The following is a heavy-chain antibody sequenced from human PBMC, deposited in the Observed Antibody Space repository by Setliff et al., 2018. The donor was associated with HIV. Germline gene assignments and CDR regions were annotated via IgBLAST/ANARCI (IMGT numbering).Heavy chain of an antibody. CDR1: GGSISINNYY. CDR2: AYYSGSS. D-gene: IGHD2-2*01. J-gene: IGHJ4*02. V-gene: IGHV4-39*01. CDR3: ASYPNGYDVSPTT. Sequence: PSETLSLTCTVSGGSISINNYYWAWVRQPPGKGLEWIGSAYYSGSSYYSPSLRSRVTISVDTSKNQFSLRLSSVTAADTAVYYCASYPNGYDVSPTTWGQGTLVTVSS.